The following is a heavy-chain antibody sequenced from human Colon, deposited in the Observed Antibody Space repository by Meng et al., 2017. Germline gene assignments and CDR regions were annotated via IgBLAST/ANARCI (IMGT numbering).Heavy chain of an antibody. CDR3: ARAVVRGVDADAFDI. D-gene: IGHD3-10*01. V-gene: IGHV4-61*02. CDR2: IYTSGST. CDR1: GDSISSGSYF. J-gene: IGHJ3*02. Sequence: SETLSLTFTVSGDSISSGSYFWSWIRQPAGKGLEWIGRIYTSGSTNYNPSLESPVTISVDTSRNQFSLKLISVTAADTAVYYCARAVVRGVDADAFDIWGQGTVVTVSS.